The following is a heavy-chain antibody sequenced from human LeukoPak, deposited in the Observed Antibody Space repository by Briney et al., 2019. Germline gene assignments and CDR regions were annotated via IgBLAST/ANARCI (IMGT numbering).Heavy chain of an antibody. CDR3: ARAGYSSGWYACY. CDR1: GFTFSSYA. Sequence: GGSLRLSCAASGFTFSSYAMHWVRQAPGKGLEWVAVISYDGSIKYYADSVKGRFTISRDNSKNTLYLQMNSLRAEDTAVYYCARAGYSSGWYACYWGQGTLVTVSS. D-gene: IGHD6-19*01. V-gene: IGHV3-30*04. J-gene: IGHJ4*02. CDR2: ISYDGSIK.